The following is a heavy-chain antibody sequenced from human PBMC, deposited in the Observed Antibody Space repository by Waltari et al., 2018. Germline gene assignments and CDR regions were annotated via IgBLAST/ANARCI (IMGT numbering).Heavy chain of an antibody. Sequence: EVQLVESGGALVQPGRSLRLSCGTSGFTSDDFAMHWVRQVPGKGLEWVAGITWNSGKVDYAGSVKGRFTISRDNAKNLLFLQMNSLRPEDTALYYCTKDLTHTNYEGFANWGLGTLVTVSS. V-gene: IGHV3-9*02. CDR2: ITWNSGKV. J-gene: IGHJ4*02. D-gene: IGHD3-16*01. CDR3: TKDLTHTNYEGFAN. CDR1: GFTSDDFA.